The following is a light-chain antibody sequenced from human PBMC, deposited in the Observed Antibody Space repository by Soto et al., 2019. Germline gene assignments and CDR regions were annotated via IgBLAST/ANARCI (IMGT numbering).Light chain of an antibody. CDR1: QSVNSNY. J-gene: IGKJ5*01. CDR3: QKYGTTRKIT. V-gene: IGKV3-20*01. CDR2: GAS. Sequence: EIVLTQSPGTLSLSPGERATLSCRASQSVNSNYLAWYQQKPGQAPRRLIYGASNRATGIPDRFSGSVSGTDFTLTISRLEPEEGAVYYCQKYGTTRKITFGQGTRLEIK.